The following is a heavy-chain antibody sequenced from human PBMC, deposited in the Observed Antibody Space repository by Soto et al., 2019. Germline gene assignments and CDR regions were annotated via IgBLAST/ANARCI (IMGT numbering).Heavy chain of an antibody. CDR2: IKQDGSEK. J-gene: IGHJ4*02. D-gene: IGHD2-2*01. Sequence: EVQLVESGGGLVQSGGSLRLSCAASGFTFSSYWMSSVRQGPGKGPEWVANIKQDGSEKYYVDSVKGRFTISRDNAKNSRCRQMTSLRAEDTAVYHCAKSLSAIPGDSWGQGTLVTVSS. V-gene: IGHV3-7*05. CDR1: GFTFSSYW. CDR3: AKSLSAIPGDS.